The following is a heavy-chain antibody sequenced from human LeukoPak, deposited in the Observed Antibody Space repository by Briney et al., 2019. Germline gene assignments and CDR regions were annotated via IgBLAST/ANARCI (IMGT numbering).Heavy chain of an antibody. V-gene: IGHV3-23*01. Sequence: GGSLRLSCAASGFTFSSYDMSWVRQPPGKGLEWVSAIIRSGDSTYYVDSVKGRFTISRDNSKNTLYLQMNSLRAEDTAVYYCALYCSGGRCSPIGGAFDIWGRGTMVTVSS. J-gene: IGHJ3*02. D-gene: IGHD2-15*01. CDR3: ALYCSGGRCSPIGGAFDI. CDR2: IIRSGDST. CDR1: GFTFSSYD.